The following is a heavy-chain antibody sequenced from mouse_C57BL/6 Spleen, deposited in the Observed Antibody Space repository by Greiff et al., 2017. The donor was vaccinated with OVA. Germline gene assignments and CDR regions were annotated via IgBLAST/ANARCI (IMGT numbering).Heavy chain of an antibody. J-gene: IGHJ3*01. CDR2: IYPGSGST. Sequence: QVQLQQPGAELVKPGASVKMSCKASGYTFTSYWITWVKQRPGQGLEWIGDIYPGSGSTNYNEKFKSKATLTVDTSSSTAYMQLSSLTSEDSAVYYCARGGVYPDYEGFAYWGQGALVTVSA. CDR3: ARGGVYPDYEGFAY. CDR1: GYTFTSYW. D-gene: IGHD2-4*01. V-gene: IGHV1-55*01.